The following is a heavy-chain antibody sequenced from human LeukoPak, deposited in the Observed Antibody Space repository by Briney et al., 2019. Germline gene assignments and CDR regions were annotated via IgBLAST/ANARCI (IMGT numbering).Heavy chain of an antibody. D-gene: IGHD1-26*01. J-gene: IGHJ5*01. Sequence: GGSLRLSCAASGFTFSDYGIHWVRQAPGKGREGVAVIWYDGTNKCYGDSVKGRFTISRDNSKNTLYLQMNSLRAEDTAVYYCAKDRGSYSTTADSWGQGTLVTVSS. V-gene: IGHV3-33*06. CDR2: IWYDGTNK. CDR1: GFTFSDYG. CDR3: AKDRGSYSTTADS.